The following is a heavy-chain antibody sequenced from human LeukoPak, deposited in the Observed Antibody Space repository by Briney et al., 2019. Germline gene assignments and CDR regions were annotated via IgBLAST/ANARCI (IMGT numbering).Heavy chain of an antibody. J-gene: IGHJ2*01. Sequence: GSLRLPCAASGGTPSSLALSWAPQAPGKGLEWVPGICSSGSGGNTYFADPVKGRVTISRDSFKNTLFLHFNNLKAQDTALYSCAKDRPGGASYWYFDLGARGTLVTVSS. CDR2: ICSSGSGGNT. CDR1: GGTPSSLA. D-gene: IGHD1-26*01. V-gene: IGHV3-23*01. CDR3: AKDRPGGASYWYFDL.